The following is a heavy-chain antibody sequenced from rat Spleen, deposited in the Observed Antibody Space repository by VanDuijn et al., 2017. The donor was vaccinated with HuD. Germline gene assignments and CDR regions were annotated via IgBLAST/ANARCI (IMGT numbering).Heavy chain of an antibody. V-gene: IGHV5-29*01. Sequence: EVQLVESGGGLVQPGRSLKLSCAASGFTFSDYGVAWVRQAPTTGLEWVATISYGNSSGPRGTYYRDSVRGRFTISRDDAKSTLSLQMDSLRSEDTATYYCARRHYGYTDYFDYWGQGVMVTVSS. CDR1: GFTFSDYG. CDR3: ARRHYGYTDYFDY. D-gene: IGHD1-9*01. CDR2: ISYGNSSGPRGT. J-gene: IGHJ2*01.